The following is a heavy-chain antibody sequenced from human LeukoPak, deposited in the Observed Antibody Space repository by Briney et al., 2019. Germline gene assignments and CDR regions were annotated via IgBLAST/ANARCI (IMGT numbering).Heavy chain of an antibody. Sequence: SETLSLTCAVYGGSFSGYYWSWIRQPPGKGLEWIGEINHSGSTNYNPSLKSRVTISVDTSKNQFSLKLSSVTAADTAEYYCASPMRYSSSSGYFQHWGQGTLVTVSS. J-gene: IGHJ1*01. CDR2: INHSGST. D-gene: IGHD6-6*01. V-gene: IGHV4-34*01. CDR1: GGSFSGYY. CDR3: ASPMRYSSSSGYFQH.